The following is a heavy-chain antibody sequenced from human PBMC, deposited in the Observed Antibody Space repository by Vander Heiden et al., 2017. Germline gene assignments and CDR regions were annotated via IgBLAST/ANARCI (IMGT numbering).Heavy chain of an antibody. CDR2: IKSKTDGGTT. D-gene: IGHD1-26*01. CDR3: THLCNSGSCLDY. Sequence: EVQLVESGGGLVKPGGYLRLSCAASGFTFSNAWMNWVRQAPGKGLEWVGRIKSKTDGGTTNYAAPVKGRFTISRDDSKNTLYLQMNSLKTEDTAVYYCTHLCNSGSCLDYWGQGTLVTVSS. CDR1: GFTFSNAW. V-gene: IGHV3-15*07. J-gene: IGHJ4*02.